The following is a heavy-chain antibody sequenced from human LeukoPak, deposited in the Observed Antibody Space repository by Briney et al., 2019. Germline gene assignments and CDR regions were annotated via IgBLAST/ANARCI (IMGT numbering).Heavy chain of an antibody. V-gene: IGHV1-18*01. CDR3: ARDLVPGYCSSTSCQSNWFDP. CDR2: ISAYNGNT. Sequence: ASVKVSCKASGYTFTSYGISWVRQAPGQGLEWMGWISAYNGNTNYAQKLQGRVTMTTVTSTSTAYMELRSLRSDDTAVYYCARDLVPGYCSSTSCQSNWFDPWGQGTLATVSS. D-gene: IGHD2-2*01. CDR1: GYTFTSYG. J-gene: IGHJ5*02.